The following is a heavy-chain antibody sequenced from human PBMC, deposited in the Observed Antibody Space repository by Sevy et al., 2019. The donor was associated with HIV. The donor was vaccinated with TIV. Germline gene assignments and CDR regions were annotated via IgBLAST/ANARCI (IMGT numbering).Heavy chain of an antibody. CDR1: GYTFTGYY. J-gene: IGHJ6*02. CDR2: INPNSGGT. V-gene: IGHV1-2*02. CDR3: AREAVPAAIHYYYGMDV. Sequence: ASVKVSCKASGYTFTGYYMHWVRQAPGQGLEWMGWINPNSGGTNYAQKFQGRVTMTRDTSISTAYMELSRLRSDDTAGYYCAREAVPAAIHYYYGMDVWGQGTTVTVSS. D-gene: IGHD2-2*01.